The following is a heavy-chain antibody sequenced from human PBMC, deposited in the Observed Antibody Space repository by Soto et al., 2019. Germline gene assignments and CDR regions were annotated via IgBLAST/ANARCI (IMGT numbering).Heavy chain of an antibody. CDR2: IYYSGST. Sequence: PSETLSLTCTVSGGSISSSSYYWGWIRQPPGKGLEWIGSIYYSGSTYYNPSLKSRVTISVDTSKNQFSLKLSSVTAADTAVYYCARRAHITMVGGVIITVGVFDIGGQGIMVTVSS. CDR3: ARRAHITMVGGVIITVGVFDI. J-gene: IGHJ3*02. V-gene: IGHV4-39*01. CDR1: GGSISSSSYY. D-gene: IGHD3-10*01.